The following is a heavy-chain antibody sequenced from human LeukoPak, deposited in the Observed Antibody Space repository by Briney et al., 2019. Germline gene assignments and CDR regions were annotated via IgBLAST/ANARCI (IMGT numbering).Heavy chain of an antibody. D-gene: IGHD5-18*01. CDR1: GFTFSSYS. CDR2: ISSTNNYI. V-gene: IGHV3-21*01. J-gene: IGHJ4*02. CDR3: ARDLGTYSYGFMDS. Sequence: GGSLRLSCAASGFTFSSYSMNRVRQAPGKGLEWVSSISSTNNYIYYADSVKGRFTISRDNAKNSLYLQMNSLRAEDTAVYYCARDLGTYSYGFMDSWGQGTLVTVSS.